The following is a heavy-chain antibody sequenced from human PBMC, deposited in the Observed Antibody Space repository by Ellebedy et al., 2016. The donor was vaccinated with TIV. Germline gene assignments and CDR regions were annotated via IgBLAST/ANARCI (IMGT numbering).Heavy chain of an antibody. CDR1: GFPFSSYA. V-gene: IGHV3-33*08. Sequence: GGSLRLSCAASGFPFSSYAMHWVRQAPGKGLEAVAGLWFDGSHKYYVESVKGRFTVSRDNSKNTLYLEMNGLRAEDTAVYYCAREFMDYYFDYWGQGTLVTVSS. D-gene: IGHD2-2*03. J-gene: IGHJ4*02. CDR3: AREFMDYYFDY. CDR2: LWFDGSHK.